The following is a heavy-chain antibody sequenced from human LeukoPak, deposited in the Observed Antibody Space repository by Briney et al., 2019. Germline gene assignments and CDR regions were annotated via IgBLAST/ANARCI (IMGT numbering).Heavy chain of an antibody. CDR2: IYYSGST. D-gene: IGHD6-19*01. Sequence: PSETLSLTCTVSGGSISSGSYYWGWIRQPPGKGLEWIGSIYYSGSTYYNPSLESRVSISVDTSKNQFSLKRSSVTAADTAVYYCASDSSGWFRPYYFDYWGQGTLVTVSS. CDR3: ASDSSGWFRPYYFDY. V-gene: IGHV4-39*01. J-gene: IGHJ4*02. CDR1: GGSISSGSYY.